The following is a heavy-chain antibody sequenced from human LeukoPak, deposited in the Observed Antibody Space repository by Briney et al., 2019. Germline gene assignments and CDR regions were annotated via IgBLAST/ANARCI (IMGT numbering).Heavy chain of an antibody. CDR1: GYTFTSYY. CDR3: ARDPLITATTTWFDP. V-gene: IGHV1-46*01. J-gene: IGHJ5*02. D-gene: IGHD1-7*01. CDR2: INPSGGST. Sequence: GASLKVSCKASGYTFTSYYIHWVRQAPGQGLEWMGIINPSGGSTRYAQKFQGRVTMTRDTSTKTVYMEMSSLRSEDTAVYYCARDPLITATTTWFDPWGQGTLVTVSS.